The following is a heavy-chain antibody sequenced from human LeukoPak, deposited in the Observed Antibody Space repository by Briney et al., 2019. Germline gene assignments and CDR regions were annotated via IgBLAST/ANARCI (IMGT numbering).Heavy chain of an antibody. V-gene: IGHV4-4*07. J-gene: IGHJ4*02. CDR3: ARGPYSSSWETLFDY. D-gene: IGHD6-13*01. Sequence: SETLSLTCTVSGGSISSYYWSWIRQPAGKGLEWIGRIYTSGSTNYNPSLKSRVTMSVDTSKNQFSLKLSSATAADTAVYYCARGPYSSSWETLFDYWGQGTLVTVSS. CDR2: IYTSGST. CDR1: GGSISSYY.